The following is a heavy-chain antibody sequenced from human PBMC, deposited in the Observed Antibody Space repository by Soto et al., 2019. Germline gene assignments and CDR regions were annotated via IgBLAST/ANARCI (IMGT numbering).Heavy chain of an antibody. CDR1: GFTFSSYS. CDR3: ARDLGLRVLDPFWFDP. Sequence: EVQLVESGGGLVKPGGSLRLSCAASGFTFSSYSMNWVRQAPGKGLEWVSSISSSSSYIYYADSVKGRFTISRDNAKNSLYLQMNSLRAEDTAVYYCARDLGLRVLDPFWFDPWGQGTLVTVSS. CDR2: ISSSSSYI. D-gene: IGHD3-3*01. V-gene: IGHV3-21*01. J-gene: IGHJ5*02.